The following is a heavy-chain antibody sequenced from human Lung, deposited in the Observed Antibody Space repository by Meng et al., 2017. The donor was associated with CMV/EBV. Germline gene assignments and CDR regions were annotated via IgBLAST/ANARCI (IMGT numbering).Heavy chain of an antibody. D-gene: IGHD3-10*01. J-gene: IGHJ4*02. CDR1: GLIFNKYG. Sequence: GESXKIPXVASGLIFNKYGIHWLRQAPGKGLEWLSSFDVDGQRRRIGDTVKARFVVFKDRSKNTVVLQMNSLGVEDTAVYYCVGHQGGPRGEVRLVWGQGXLVTVSS. CDR3: VGHQGGPRGEVRLV. V-gene: IGHV3-30*02. CDR2: FDVDGQRR.